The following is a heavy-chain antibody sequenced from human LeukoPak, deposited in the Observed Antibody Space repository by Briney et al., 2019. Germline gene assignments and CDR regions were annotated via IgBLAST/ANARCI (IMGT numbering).Heavy chain of an antibody. Sequence: GGSLRLSCAAFGFTFSSHGMSWVRQTPGKGLEWVSSISTSGDGTVYADSVKGRVTISRDNSKNTLYLQMNSLRAEDTAVHSCAKNLLGSGAYSWYFDLWGRGTLVTVSS. V-gene: IGHV3-23*01. CDR1: GFTFSSHG. CDR2: ISTSGDGT. D-gene: IGHD1-26*01. J-gene: IGHJ2*01. CDR3: AKNLLGSGAYSWYFDL.